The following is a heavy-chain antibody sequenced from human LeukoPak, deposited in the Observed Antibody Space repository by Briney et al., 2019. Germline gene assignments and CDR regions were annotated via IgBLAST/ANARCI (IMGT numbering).Heavy chain of an antibody. CDR2: INAGDGNT. CDR3: ASSSSWYHDAFDI. D-gene: IGHD6-13*01. CDR1: GYTFTSYA. V-gene: IGHV1-3*01. Sequence: ASVKVSCKASGYTFTSYAMHWVRQAPGQRLEWMGWINAGDGNTKYSQKFQGRVTITRDTSASTAYMELSSLRSEDTAVYYRASSSSWYHDAFDIWGQGTMVTVSS. J-gene: IGHJ3*02.